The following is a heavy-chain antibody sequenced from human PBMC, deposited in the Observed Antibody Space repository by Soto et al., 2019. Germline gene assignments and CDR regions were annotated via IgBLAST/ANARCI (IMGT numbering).Heavy chain of an antibody. V-gene: IGHV1-46*01. J-gene: IGHJ1*01. CDR1: GYIFTAYS. CDR3: AREENCSDGICYSEYFQR. D-gene: IGHD2-15*01. Sequence: QVQLVQSGAEVKKPGASVKVSCKASGYIFTAYSMHWVRQAPGQGLEWMGVVNPSGGSTNYAQKFHSRITMTRDTSTSTVYMDLSSLTSEDTAVYYCAREENCSDGICYSEYFQRWGQGTLVTVSS. CDR2: VNPSGGST.